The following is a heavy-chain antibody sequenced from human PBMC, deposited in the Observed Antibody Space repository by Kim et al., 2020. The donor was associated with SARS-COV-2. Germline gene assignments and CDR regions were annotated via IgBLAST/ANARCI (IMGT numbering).Heavy chain of an antibody. CDR1: GFTFSSYG. Sequence: GGSLRPSCAASGFTFSSYGMHWVRQAPGKGLEWVAVISYDGSNKYYADSVKGRFTISRDNSKNTLYLQMNSLRAEDTAVYYCARDLRLLWFGELGGMDVWGQGTTVTVSS. CDR2: ISYDGSNK. D-gene: IGHD3-10*01. V-gene: IGHV3-33*05. J-gene: IGHJ6*02. CDR3: ARDLRLLWFGELGGMDV.